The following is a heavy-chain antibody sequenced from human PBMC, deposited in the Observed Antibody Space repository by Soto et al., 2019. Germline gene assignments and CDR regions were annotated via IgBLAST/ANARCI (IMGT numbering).Heavy chain of an antibody. J-gene: IGHJ4*02. Sequence: QVQLQESGPGLVKPSQTLSLTCTVSGGSISSGDYYWSWIRQPPGKGLEWIGYILYSGTTNYNPSLESRLNISVDTSKNPSSLKRTSVTAADTAVYYCARNGALDYWGRGTLVTVSS. CDR3: ARNGALDY. CDR2: ILYSGTT. V-gene: IGHV4-30-4*01. D-gene: IGHD2-8*01. CDR1: GGSISSGDYY.